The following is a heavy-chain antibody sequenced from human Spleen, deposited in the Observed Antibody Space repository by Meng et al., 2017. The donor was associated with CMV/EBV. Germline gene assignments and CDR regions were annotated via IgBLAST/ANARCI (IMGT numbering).Heavy chain of an antibody. D-gene: IGHD2-15*01. CDR1: GGSISSSSYY. CDR3: ARDTPPDY. J-gene: IGHJ4*02. Sequence: LSLPCTVSGGSISSSSYYWGWIRQPPGKGLEWIGSIYYSGSTYYNPSLKSRVTISVDTSKNQFSLKLSSVTAADTAVYYCARDTPPDYWGQGTLVTVSS. CDR2: IYYSGST. V-gene: IGHV4-39*07.